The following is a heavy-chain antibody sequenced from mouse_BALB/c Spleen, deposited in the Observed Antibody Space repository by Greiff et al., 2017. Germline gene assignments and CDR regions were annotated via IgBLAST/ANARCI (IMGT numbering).Heavy chain of an antibody. D-gene: IGHD1-1*01. CDR3: ARYATGSWFAY. CDR1: DSEVFPIAN. CDR2: ILPSIGRT. Sequence: QVQLQQSGSELRSPGSSVKLSCKDFDSEVFPIANMSWVRQKPGHGFEWIGDILPSIGRTIYGEKFEDKATLDADTVSNTAYLELNSLTSEDADFYYCARYATGSWFAYWGQGTLVTVSA. V-gene: IGHV15-2*02. J-gene: IGHJ3*01.